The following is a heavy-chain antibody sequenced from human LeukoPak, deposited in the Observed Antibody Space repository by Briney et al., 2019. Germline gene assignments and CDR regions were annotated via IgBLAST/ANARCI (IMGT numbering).Heavy chain of an antibody. CDR1: GYTFTGCY. CDR2: INPNSGNA. J-gene: IGHJ4*02. CDR3: ASTKSIIVGATSAFDY. V-gene: IGHV1-8*02. D-gene: IGHD1-26*01. Sequence: GASVKVSCKASGYTFTGCYMHWVRQAPGQGLEWMGWINPNSGNAGYAQKFQGRVTMTRNTSISTAYMELSSLRSEDTAVYYCASTKSIIVGATSAFDYWGQGTLVTVSS.